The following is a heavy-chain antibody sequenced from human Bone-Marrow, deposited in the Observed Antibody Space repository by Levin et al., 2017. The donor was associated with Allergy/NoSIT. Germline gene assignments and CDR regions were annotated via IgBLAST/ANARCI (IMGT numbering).Heavy chain of an antibody. Sequence: GGSLRLSCAASGFTFDDYAMHWVRQVPGKGLEWVSGISWKSDAIGYADSVKGRFTISRNNAKNSLFLQMNGLTVDDTALYYCAKGYSYDSNAFHIWGPGTMVTVSS. CDR1: GFTFDDYA. CDR2: ISWKSDAI. CDR3: AKGYSYDSNAFHI. J-gene: IGHJ3*02. V-gene: IGHV3-9*01. D-gene: IGHD5-18*01.